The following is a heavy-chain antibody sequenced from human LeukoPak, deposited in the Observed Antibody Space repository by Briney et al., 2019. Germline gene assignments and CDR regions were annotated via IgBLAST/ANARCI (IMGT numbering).Heavy chain of an antibody. Sequence: GGSLRLSCAASGFTFSSYEMNWVRQAPGKGLEWVSYIISSGSTIYYADSVKGRFTSSRDKAKNSLYLQMNSLRAEDTAVYYCARAIGGSSGWYPSYYFDYWGQGTLVTVSS. CDR2: IISSGSTI. J-gene: IGHJ4*02. V-gene: IGHV3-48*03. CDR3: ARAIGGSSGWYPSYYFDY. D-gene: IGHD6-19*01. CDR1: GFTFSSYE.